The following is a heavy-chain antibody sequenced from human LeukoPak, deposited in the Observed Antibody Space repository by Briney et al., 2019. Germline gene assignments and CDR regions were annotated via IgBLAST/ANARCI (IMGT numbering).Heavy chain of an antibody. Sequence: GGSLRLSCAASVCTFRSYWKHWLRQAPGKGLLWVSRINTDGSSTNFADSVRGRFTISRDNAKNTLYLQMNSLRAEDTAVYYCTRDLSGTYFGRFDYWGQGTLVTVSS. V-gene: IGHV3-74*01. CDR1: VCTFRSYW. CDR2: INTDGSST. D-gene: IGHD1-26*01. CDR3: TRDLSGTYFGRFDY. J-gene: IGHJ4*02.